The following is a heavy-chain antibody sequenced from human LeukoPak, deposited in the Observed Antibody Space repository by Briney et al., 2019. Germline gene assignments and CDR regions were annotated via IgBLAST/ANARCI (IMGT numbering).Heavy chain of an antibody. CDR1: GYSFTSYW. Sequence: GESLKISWKGSGYSFTSYWIGWVRQVPGKGLEWMGIIYPGDSDTRYSPSFQGQVTISADKSISTAYLQWSSLKASDTAMYYCARRPRTYSSGWYYFDYWGQGTLVTVSS. D-gene: IGHD6-19*01. CDR3: ARRPRTYSSGWYYFDY. J-gene: IGHJ4*02. V-gene: IGHV5-51*01. CDR2: IYPGDSDT.